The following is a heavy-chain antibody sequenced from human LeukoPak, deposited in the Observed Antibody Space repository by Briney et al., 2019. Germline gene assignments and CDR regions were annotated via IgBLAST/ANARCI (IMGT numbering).Heavy chain of an antibody. CDR1: GGSISGYY. J-gene: IGHJ5*02. CDR2: ILSSGDA. CDR3: AREPDP. V-gene: IGHV4-4*07. Sequence: PSETLSLTCTVSGGSISGYYWGWIRQPAGKGLEWIGRILSSGDATYNPSLKSRVTMSVDTSKNQFSLRLKSVTAADTAVYYCAREPDPWGQGTQVTVSS.